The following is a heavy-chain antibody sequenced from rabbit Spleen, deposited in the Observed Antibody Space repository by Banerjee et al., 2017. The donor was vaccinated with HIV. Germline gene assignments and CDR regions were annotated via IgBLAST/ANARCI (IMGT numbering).Heavy chain of an antibody. CDR1: AFSFSDRDV. D-gene: IGHD8-1*01. Sequence: QEQLVETGGGLVQPEGSLTLTCKASAFSFSDRDVMCWVRQAPGKGLEWIGYIDPVFGITYYANWVNGRFTISSHAAQNTLYLQLNSLTAADTATYFCARDGAGSSYFNLWGPGTLVTVS. CDR2: IDPVFGIT. V-gene: IGHV1S47*01. CDR3: ARDGAGSSYFNL. J-gene: IGHJ4*01.